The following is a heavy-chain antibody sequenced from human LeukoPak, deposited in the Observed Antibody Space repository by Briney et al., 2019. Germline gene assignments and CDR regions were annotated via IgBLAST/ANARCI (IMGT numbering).Heavy chain of an antibody. CDR2: IYYSGST. J-gene: IGHJ4*02. V-gene: IGHV4-30-4*01. Sequence: PSQTLSLTCTVSGGSISSGGYYWSWIRQPPGKGLEWIGYIYYSGSTYYNPSLKSRVTISVDTSKNQFSLKLSSVTAAATAVYYCARVSGQGVDYYDSSGYTLYDYWGQGTLVTVSS. CDR3: ARVSGQGVDYYDSSGYTLYDY. D-gene: IGHD3-22*01. CDR1: GGSISSGGYY.